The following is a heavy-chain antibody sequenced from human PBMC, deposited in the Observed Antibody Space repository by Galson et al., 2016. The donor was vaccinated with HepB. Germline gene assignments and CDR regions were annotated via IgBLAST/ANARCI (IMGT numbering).Heavy chain of an antibody. Sequence: SLRLSCAASGFTFSDYGMHWVRQAPGKGLEWVAAISYDGSRQQYADSVKGRLTVSRDNAKKTVHLQMSSLRAEDTAVYYCAKDGINLVVVAAATHFDNWGQGTLVTVSS. V-gene: IGHV3-30*18. CDR1: GFTFSDYG. J-gene: IGHJ4*02. CDR2: ISYDGSRQ. CDR3: AKDGINLVVVAAATHFDN. D-gene: IGHD2-15*01.